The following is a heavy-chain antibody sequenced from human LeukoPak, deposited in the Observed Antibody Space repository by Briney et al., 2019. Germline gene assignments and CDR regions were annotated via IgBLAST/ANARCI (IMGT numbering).Heavy chain of an antibody. J-gene: IGHJ3*02. CDR1: GYIFTSYY. CDR2: INPTGGTT. D-gene: IGHD6-6*01. V-gene: IGHV1-46*01. Sequence: ASVKVSCKAFGYIFTSYYMHWVRQATGQGLEWMAIINPTGGTTAYAQKFQGRVTVTRDTSTSTVYMELSSLRSDDTAVYYCARTSVTAPLGAFDIWGQGTMVTVSS. CDR3: ARTSVTAPLGAFDI.